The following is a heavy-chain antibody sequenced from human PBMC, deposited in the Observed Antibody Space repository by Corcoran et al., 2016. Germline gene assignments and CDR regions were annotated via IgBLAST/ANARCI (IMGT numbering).Heavy chain of an antibody. Sequence: QVQLVQSGAEVKKPGASVKVSCKASGYTFTSYGISWVRQAPGQGLEWMGWISAYNGNTNYAQKLQGRVTMPTDTSTSTAYMELRGLRSDVTAGYYCARSFVTMVRGGELGGVDYWGQGTLVTVAS. CDR2: ISAYNGNT. CDR3: ARSFVTMVRGGELGGVDY. J-gene: IGHJ4*02. V-gene: IGHV1-18*01. D-gene: IGHD3-10*01. CDR1: GYTFTSYG.